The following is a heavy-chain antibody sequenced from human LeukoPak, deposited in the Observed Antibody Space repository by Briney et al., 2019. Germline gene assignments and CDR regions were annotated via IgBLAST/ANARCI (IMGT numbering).Heavy chain of an antibody. V-gene: IGHV4-30-4*01. CDR3: ARDSGDLWFGERINNWFDP. D-gene: IGHD3-10*01. CDR2: IYYSGST. Sequence: SETLSLTCTVSGGSISSGDYYWSWIRQPPGKGLEWIGHIYYSGSTYYNPSLKSRVTISVDTSKNQFSLKLSSVTAADTAVYYCARDSGDLWFGERINNWFDPWGQGTLVTVSS. CDR1: GGSISSGDYY. J-gene: IGHJ5*02.